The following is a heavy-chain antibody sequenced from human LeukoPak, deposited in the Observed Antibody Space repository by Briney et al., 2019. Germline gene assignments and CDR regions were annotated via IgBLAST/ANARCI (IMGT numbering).Heavy chain of an antibody. Sequence: SETLSLTCTVSGGSINGTTSYWGWIRQPPGKGLQWIGSIYYSGNTYYNPSLKSRVTISVDTSKNQFSLTLNSVTAADTAVYYCATLLSAPRDYWGQGTLVTVSS. CDR3: ATLLSAPRDY. CDR2: IYYSGNT. J-gene: IGHJ4*02. CDR1: GGSINGTTSY. V-gene: IGHV4-39*01. D-gene: IGHD3-10*01.